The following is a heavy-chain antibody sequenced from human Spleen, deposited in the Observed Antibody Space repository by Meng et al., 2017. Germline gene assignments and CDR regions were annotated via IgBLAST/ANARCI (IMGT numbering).Heavy chain of an antibody. V-gene: IGHV4-34*01. CDR1: GGSFSGYY. CDR3: ASGRGSYRFFDY. CDR2: INHSGST. D-gene: IGHD1-26*01. J-gene: IGHJ4*02. Sequence: QVQLQQWGAGLLKPSETLSLTRAVYGGSFSGYYWSWIRQPPGKGLEWIGEINHSGSTNYNPSLKSRVTISVDTSKNQFSLKLSSVTAADTAVYYCASGRGSYRFFDYWGQGTLVTVSS.